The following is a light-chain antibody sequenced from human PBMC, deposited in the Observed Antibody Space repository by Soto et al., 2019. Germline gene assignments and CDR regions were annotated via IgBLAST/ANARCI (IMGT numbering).Light chain of an antibody. Sequence: EIVLTQSPGTLSSSTGERATLSCRASQSVSSGFLAWYQQKPGQAPRLLIYGASSRATGIPDRFSGSGSGTDFTLTISRLEPEDFVVYYCQQYGSSPRTFGQGTKVDIK. CDR3: QQYGSSPRT. CDR2: GAS. CDR1: QSVSSGF. J-gene: IGKJ1*01. V-gene: IGKV3-20*01.